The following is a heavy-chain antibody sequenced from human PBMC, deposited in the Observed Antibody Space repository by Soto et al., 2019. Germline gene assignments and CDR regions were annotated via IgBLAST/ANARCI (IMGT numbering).Heavy chain of an antibody. CDR2: IDYSGST. CDR1: GGSISSSSYF. V-gene: IGHV4-39*01. Sequence: QLQLQESGPGLVKPSETLSLTCSVSGGSISSSSYFWGWIRQPPGKGLEWIGSIDYSGSTYYNPSLESRVTVSVDTSKNQFSLKLSSVTAADTAVYYCSSHPSDFWFDPWGQGTLVTVSS. D-gene: IGHD2-21*02. J-gene: IGHJ5*02. CDR3: SSHPSDFWFDP.